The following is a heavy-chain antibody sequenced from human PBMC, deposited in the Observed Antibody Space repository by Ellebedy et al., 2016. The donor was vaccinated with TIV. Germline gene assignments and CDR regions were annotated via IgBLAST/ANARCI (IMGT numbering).Heavy chain of an antibody. CDR2: FDPEDGET. CDR3: ATEGMDTSTFDY. J-gene: IGHJ4*02. V-gene: IGHV1-24*01. CDR1: GYTLTELS. D-gene: IGHD5-18*01. Sequence: ASVKVSCKVSGYTLTELSMHWVRQAPGKGLEWMGGFDPEDGETIYAQKFQGRVTMTEDTSTDTAYMELNSLRSEDTAVYYCATEGMDTSTFDYWGQGTLVTVSS.